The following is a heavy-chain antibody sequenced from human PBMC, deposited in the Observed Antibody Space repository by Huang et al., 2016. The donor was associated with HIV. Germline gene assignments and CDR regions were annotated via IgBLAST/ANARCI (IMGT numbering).Heavy chain of an antibody. CDR2: IKPDESEK. V-gene: IGHV3-7*01. J-gene: IGHJ4*02. Sequence: VQLLESGGGLVQPGGSLRLSCAGSGFNFSSYWMSWVRQVPVKGLEWVASIKPDESEKYYVDSVKGRFTVSRDSAKNSFFLQMSSLRAEDTAVYYCAGPNDIFTVWGQGALVTVSS. CDR3: AGPNDIFTV. CDR1: GFNFSSYW. D-gene: IGHD3-9*01.